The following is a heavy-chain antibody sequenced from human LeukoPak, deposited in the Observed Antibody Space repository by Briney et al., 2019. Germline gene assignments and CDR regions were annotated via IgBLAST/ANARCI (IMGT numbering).Heavy chain of an antibody. J-gene: IGHJ4*02. Sequence: GGSLRLSCAVSGITLSNYGMSWVRQAPGKGLEWVAGISGSAGGTYYADSVEGRFTISRDNAKNTLYLQLNNLRAEDTAVYFCAKRGGVIRVILVGFYKEAYYFDSWGQGALVTVSS. D-gene: IGHD2-8*02. CDR3: AKRGGVIRVILVGFYKEAYYFDS. CDR2: ISGSAGGT. V-gene: IGHV3-23*01. CDR1: GITLSNYG.